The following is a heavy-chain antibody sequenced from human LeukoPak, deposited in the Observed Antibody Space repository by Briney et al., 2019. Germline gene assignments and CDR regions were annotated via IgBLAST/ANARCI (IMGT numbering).Heavy chain of an antibody. J-gene: IGHJ4*02. CDR3: AKVLGYCSGGSCYGFDY. CDR2: IRYDGRNK. Sequence: GGSLRLSCAASGLTFSSYWMHWVRQAPGKGLEWVAFIRYDGRNKYYADSVKGRFTISRDNSKNTLYLQMNSLRGEDTAVYYCAKVLGYCSGGSCYGFDYWGQGTLVTVSS. CDR1: GLTFSSYW. D-gene: IGHD2-15*01. V-gene: IGHV3-30*02.